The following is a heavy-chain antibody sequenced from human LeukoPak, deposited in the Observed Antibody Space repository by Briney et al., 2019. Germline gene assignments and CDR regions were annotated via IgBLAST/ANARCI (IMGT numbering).Heavy chain of an antibody. D-gene: IGHD3-16*01. CDR3: ARRELRGLFDY. V-gene: IGHV4-59*01. Sequence: SETLSHTCTVSGGSISSDYWSWIRQPPGKGLEWIGYIYYSGSTNYNPSLKSRVTISVDMSKNQFSLKLSSVTAADTAVYYCARRELRGLFDYWGEGPLVTVSS. CDR2: IYYSGST. J-gene: IGHJ4*02. CDR1: GGSISSDY.